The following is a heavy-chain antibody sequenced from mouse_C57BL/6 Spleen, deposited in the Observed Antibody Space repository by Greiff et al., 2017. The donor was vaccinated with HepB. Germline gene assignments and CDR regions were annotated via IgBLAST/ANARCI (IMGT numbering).Heavy chain of an antibody. Sequence: QVHVKQSGPELVKPGASVKISCKASGYSFTSYYIHWVKQRPGQGLEWIGWIYPGSGNTKYNEKFKGKATLTADTSSSTAYMQLSSLTSEDSAVYYCARSYSSYAMDYWGQGTSVTVSS. CDR1: GYSFTSYY. D-gene: IGHD2-5*01. CDR3: ARSYSSYAMDY. J-gene: IGHJ4*01. CDR2: IYPGSGNT. V-gene: IGHV1-66*01.